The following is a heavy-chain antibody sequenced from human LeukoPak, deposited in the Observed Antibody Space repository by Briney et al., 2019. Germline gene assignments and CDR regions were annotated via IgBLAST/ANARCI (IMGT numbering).Heavy chain of an antibody. CDR3: ERARLMVVREVIILNHFDI. V-gene: IGHV4-34*01. CDR1: GGSFSGYY. Sequence: SETLSLTCAVYGGSFSGYYWSWIRQPPGKGLEWMGEINHSGSTNYNPSLKSRVTISVDTSKNQFSLKMSSVTAADTAVYYCERARLMVVREVIILNHFDIWGQGTMVTVSS. CDR2: INHSGST. D-gene: IGHD3-10*01. J-gene: IGHJ3*02.